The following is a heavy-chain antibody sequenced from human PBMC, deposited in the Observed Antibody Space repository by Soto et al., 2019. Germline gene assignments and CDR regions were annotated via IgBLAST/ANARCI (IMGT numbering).Heavy chain of an antibody. CDR3: AKEKGYSSSWFEFDY. D-gene: IGHD6-13*01. J-gene: IGHJ4*02. V-gene: IGHV3-23*01. CDR1: GFAFSSYA. Sequence: EVQLLESGGGLVQPGGSLRLSCAASGFAFSSYAMSWVRQAPGKGLEWVSAISGSGGSTYYADSVKGRFTISRDNSKNTLYLQRNRLRDEDTAVYYCAKEKGYSSSWFEFDYWGQGTLVTVPS. CDR2: ISGSGGST.